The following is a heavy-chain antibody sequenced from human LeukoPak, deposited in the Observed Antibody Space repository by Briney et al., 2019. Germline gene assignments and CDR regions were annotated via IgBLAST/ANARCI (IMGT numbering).Heavy chain of an antibody. J-gene: IGHJ4*01. CDR1: GFTLSSYS. CDR2: ISSSSSYI. CDR3: ASTTTVTGY. Sequence: GGSLRLSCAASGFTLSSYSMTWVRQAPGKGLEWVSSISSSSSYIYYADSVKGRFTISRDNAKNSLYLQMNSLRAEDTAVYYCASTTTVTGYWGQEPWSPSPQ. D-gene: IGHD4-17*01. V-gene: IGHV3-21*01.